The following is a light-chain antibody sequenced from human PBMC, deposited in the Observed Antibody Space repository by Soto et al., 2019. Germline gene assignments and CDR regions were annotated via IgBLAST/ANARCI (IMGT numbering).Light chain of an antibody. CDR2: GAS. CDR1: QGISNY. J-gene: IGKJ1*01. CDR3: QKYNSAPRT. Sequence: DIQLTQSPPSLSASVGDRVTITCRASQGISNYLAWYQQKPGKVPKLLIYGASTLESGVPSRFRGSGSGTDFTLIITSLQPEDFATYYCQKYNSAPRTFGQGTKVDIK. V-gene: IGKV1-27*01.